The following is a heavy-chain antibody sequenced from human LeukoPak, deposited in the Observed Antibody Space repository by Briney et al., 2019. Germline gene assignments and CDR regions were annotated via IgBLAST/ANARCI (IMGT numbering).Heavy chain of an antibody. CDR2: IWYDGSNK. CDR1: GFTFSSYG. J-gene: IGHJ5*02. D-gene: IGHD2-2*01. V-gene: IGHV3-33*01. CDR3: ARDRGIVVVPDASTWFDP. Sequence: GGSLRLSCAASGFTFSSYGMHWVRQAPGKGLEWVAVIWYDGSNKYYADSVKGRFTISRDNSKNTLYLQMNSLRAEDTAVYYCARDRGIVVVPDASTWFDPWGQGTLVTVSS.